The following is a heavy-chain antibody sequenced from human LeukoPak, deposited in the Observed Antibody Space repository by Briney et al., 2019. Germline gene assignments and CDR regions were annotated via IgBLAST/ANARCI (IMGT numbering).Heavy chain of an antibody. CDR1: GGSLTSYF. CDR2: IYHSGTT. V-gene: IGHV4-59*01. Sequence: PSETLSLTCTVSGGSLTSYFWSWIRQPPGKGLEWIGYIYHSGTTNYNPSLKSRVTISVDTSKNQFSLKLTSVTAADTVVYYCAQKAPYSPAYSQDWGQGTLVTVS. D-gene: IGHD2-21*01. J-gene: IGHJ1*01. CDR3: AQKAPYSPAYSQD.